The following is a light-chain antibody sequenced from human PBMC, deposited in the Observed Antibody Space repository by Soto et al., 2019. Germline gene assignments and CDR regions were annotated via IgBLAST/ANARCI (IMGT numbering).Light chain of an antibody. CDR3: LQHNTYPFT. J-gene: IGKJ3*01. Sequence: DIQMTQSPSAMSASVGDRVTITCRASQGISNYLAWFQQKPGKVPKRLIYAASSLQSGVPSRFSGSGAGTEFTLTLSRQQREDFVIYYCLQHNTYPFTFCRATKVDI. CDR1: QGISNY. V-gene: IGKV1-17*03. CDR2: AAS.